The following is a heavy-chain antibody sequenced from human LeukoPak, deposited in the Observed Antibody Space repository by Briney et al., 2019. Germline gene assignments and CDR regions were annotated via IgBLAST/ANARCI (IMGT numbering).Heavy chain of an antibody. D-gene: IGHD6-13*01. CDR3: SRGPRNSSSYQYFQH. CDR2: ISSFSNYI. Sequence: PGGSLRLSCAASGFTFSDYSMNWVRQAPGKGLQWVSSISSFSNYIYYADSVKGRFSISRDNAKNSLFLQMNSLRAEDTAVYYCSRGPRNSSSYQYFQHWGQGTLVTVSS. J-gene: IGHJ1*01. V-gene: IGHV3-21*01. CDR1: GFTFSDYS.